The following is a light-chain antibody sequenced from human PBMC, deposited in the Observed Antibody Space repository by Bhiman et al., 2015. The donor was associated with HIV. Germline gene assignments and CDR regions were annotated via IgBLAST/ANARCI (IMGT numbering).Light chain of an antibody. CDR2: DVT. Sequence: QSALTQPASVSGSPGQSITISCTGTTSDVGTYNYVSWYQQHPGKAPKLIIYDVTKRPSGVSNRFSGSKSGNTASLTISGLQADDEADYYCCSYAGSSTSLVFGGGTKLTVL. V-gene: IGLV2-23*02. CDR3: CSYAGSSTSLV. J-gene: IGLJ2*01. CDR1: TSDVGTYNY.